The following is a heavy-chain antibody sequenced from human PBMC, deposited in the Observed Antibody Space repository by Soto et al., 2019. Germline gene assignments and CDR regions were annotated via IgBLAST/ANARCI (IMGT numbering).Heavy chain of an antibody. CDR3: SRGTSIPASGAY. CDR1: GYTFTNYG. J-gene: IGHJ4*01. V-gene: IGHV1-18*01. CDR2: VSAYNGER. Sequence: QVQLVQSGAEVKKPGASVKVSCKASGYTFTNYGINWVRQAPGQGLEWLGWVSAYNGERRYAQRVQARVIMTTDTSTATAYMELRSLRSDDKAVYYCSRGTSIPASGAYWGQGTLVTVSS. D-gene: IGHD6-6*01.